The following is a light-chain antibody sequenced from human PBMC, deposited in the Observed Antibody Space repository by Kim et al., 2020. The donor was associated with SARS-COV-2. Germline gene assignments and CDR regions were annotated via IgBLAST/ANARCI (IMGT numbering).Light chain of an antibody. V-gene: IGLV3-19*01. J-gene: IGLJ1*01. CDR1: SLRSYS. Sequence: ALGQTVRITCQGDSLRSYSANWYQQKPGQAPLLVIYGKNNRPSGIPDRFSGTSSGNTASLTITGAQAEDEADYYRNSRKSSGNPYVFGSGTKVTVL. CDR2: GKN. CDR3: NSRKSSGNPYV.